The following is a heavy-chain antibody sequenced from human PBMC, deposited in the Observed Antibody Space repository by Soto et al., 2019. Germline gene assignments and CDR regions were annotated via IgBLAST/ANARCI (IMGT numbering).Heavy chain of an antibody. CDR1: GGSISSGGYY. CDR2: IYYSGST. J-gene: IGHJ6*02. D-gene: IGHD2-15*01. Sequence: SETLSLTCTVSGGSISSGGYYWSWIRQHPGKGLEWIGYIYYSGSTYYNPSLKSRVTISVDTSKNQFSLKLSSVTAADTAVYSCPRASGVVARRLGYYYGMDVWGQGTTVTVSS. CDR3: PRASGVVARRLGYYYGMDV. V-gene: IGHV4-31*03.